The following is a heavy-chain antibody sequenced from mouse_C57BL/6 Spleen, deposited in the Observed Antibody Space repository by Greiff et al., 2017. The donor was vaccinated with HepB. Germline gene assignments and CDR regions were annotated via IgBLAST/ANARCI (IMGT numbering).Heavy chain of an antibody. CDR3: AREENYYGSSYEGY. V-gene: IGHV1-26*01. CDR1: GYTFTDYY. D-gene: IGHD1-1*01. CDR2: INPNNGGT. J-gene: IGHJ2*01. Sequence: EVQLQQSGPELVKPGASVKISCKASGYTFTDYYMNWVKQSHGKSLEWFGDINPNNGGTSYNQKFKGKATLTVDKSSSTAYMELRSLTSEDSAVYYCAREENYYGSSYEGYWGQGTTLTVSS.